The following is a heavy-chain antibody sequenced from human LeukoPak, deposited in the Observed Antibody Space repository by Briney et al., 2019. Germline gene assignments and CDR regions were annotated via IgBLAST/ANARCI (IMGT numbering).Heavy chain of an antibody. Sequence: SETLSLTCTVSGGSISGSSYFWGWIRQPPGKGLEWIGNIYYSGSAYYNPSLKSRVAISVDTSKNQFSLKLSSVTAADTAVFYCARRERIAVAGTGNWFDPWGQGTLVTVSS. V-gene: IGHV4-39*07. CDR3: ARRERIAVAGTGNWFDP. D-gene: IGHD6-19*01. CDR2: IYYSGSA. CDR1: GGSISGSSYF. J-gene: IGHJ5*02.